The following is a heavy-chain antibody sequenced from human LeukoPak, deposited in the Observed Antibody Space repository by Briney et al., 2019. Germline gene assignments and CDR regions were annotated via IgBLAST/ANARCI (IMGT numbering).Heavy chain of an antibody. V-gene: IGHV1-69*06. CDR2: IIPIFGTA. CDR1: GGTFSSYA. CDR3: ATTPPSGVVVPAATDYYYYGMDV. Sequence: SVKVSCKASGGTFSSYAISWVRQAPGQGLEWMGGIIPIFGTANYALKFQGRVTITADKSTSTAYMELSSLRSEDTAVYYCATTPPSGVVVPAATDYYYYGMDVWGKGTTVTVSS. J-gene: IGHJ6*04. D-gene: IGHD2-2*01.